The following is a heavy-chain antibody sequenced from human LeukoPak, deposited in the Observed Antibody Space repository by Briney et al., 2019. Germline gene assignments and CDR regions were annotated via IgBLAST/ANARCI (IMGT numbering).Heavy chain of an antibody. Sequence: SSETLSLTCTVSGCTISSYYWSWLRQPPGKGLEWIGYTYYSGSTYYNPSLKSRVTISVDTSKNQFSLKLSSVTAADTAVYYCARAQYYGSGSPFDYWGQGTLVTVSS. CDR3: ARAQYYGSGSPFDY. J-gene: IGHJ4*02. CDR1: GCTISSYY. V-gene: IGHV4-59*01. D-gene: IGHD3-10*01. CDR2: TYYSGST.